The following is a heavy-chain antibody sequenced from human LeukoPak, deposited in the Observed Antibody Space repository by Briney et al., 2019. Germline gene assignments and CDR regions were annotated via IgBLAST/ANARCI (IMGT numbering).Heavy chain of an antibody. V-gene: IGHV3-74*01. Sequence: GGSLRLSCAASRFTFSNYWMHWVRQAPGEGLGWVSRINSDGRRTNYADSVKGRITISRDNAKNTLYMQINSLRAEDTAVYYCARDGYCSGGNCYGMDVWGQGTTVTVSS. CDR3: ARDGYCSGGNCYGMDV. CDR1: RFTFSNYW. J-gene: IGHJ6*02. D-gene: IGHD2-15*01. CDR2: INSDGRRT.